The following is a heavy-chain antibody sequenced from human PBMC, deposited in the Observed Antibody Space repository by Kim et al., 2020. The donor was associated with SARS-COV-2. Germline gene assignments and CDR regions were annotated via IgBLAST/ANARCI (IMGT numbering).Heavy chain of an antibody. Sequence: ASVKVSCKASGYTFTSYYMHWVRQAPGQGLEWMGIINPSGGSTSYAQKFQGRVTMTRDTSTSTVYMELSSLRSEDTAVYYCARETITMVRGVNKSSYWYFDLWGRGTLVTVSS. V-gene: IGHV1-46*01. CDR1: GYTFTSYY. CDR3: ARETITMVRGVNKSSYWYFDL. J-gene: IGHJ2*01. CDR2: INPSGGST. D-gene: IGHD3-10*01.